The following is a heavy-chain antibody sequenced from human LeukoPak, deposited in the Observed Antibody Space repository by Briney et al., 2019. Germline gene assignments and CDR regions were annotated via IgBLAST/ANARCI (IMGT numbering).Heavy chain of an antibody. CDR1: GGSFSGYY. J-gene: IGHJ4*02. CDR2: INHSGST. CDR3: ARGRVRGYDFWSGYYRYFDY. V-gene: IGHV4-34*01. D-gene: IGHD3-3*01. Sequence: SETLSLTCADYGGSFSGYYWSWTRQPPGKGPEWIGEINHSGSTNYHPSLKSRVTISVDTSKNQFSLNLSSVTAADTAVYYCARGRVRGYDFWSGYYRYFDYWGQGTLVTVSS.